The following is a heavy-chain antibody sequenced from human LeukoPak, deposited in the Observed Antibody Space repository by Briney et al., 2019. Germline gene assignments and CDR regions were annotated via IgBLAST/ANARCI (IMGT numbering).Heavy chain of an antibody. J-gene: IGHJ4*02. D-gene: IGHD6-13*01. Sequence: ASVKVSCKASGYTLTSYAIHWMRQAPGQRLEWMGWINAASGNTKYSQKFQDRVTITRDTSASTVYMELSSLRSEDTAVYYCARGRGYSGTAKSPYYFDYWGQEALVTVSS. V-gene: IGHV1-3*01. CDR1: GYTLTSYA. CDR2: INAASGNT. CDR3: ARGRGYSGTAKSPYYFDY.